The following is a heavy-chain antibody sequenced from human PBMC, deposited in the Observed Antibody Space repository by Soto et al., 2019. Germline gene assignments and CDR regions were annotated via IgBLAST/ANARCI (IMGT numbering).Heavy chain of an antibody. CDR3: ARGDVSYYYDSTPKEGYFDY. D-gene: IGHD3-22*01. J-gene: IGHJ4*02. CDR2: IWYDGSNK. V-gene: IGHV3-33*01. CDR1: GFTFSSYG. Sequence: GGSLRLSCAASGFTFSSYGMHWVRQAPGKGLEWVAVIWYDGSNKYYADSVKGRLTISRDNSKNTLYPQMNSLRAEDTAVYSRARGDVSYYYDSTPKEGYFDYWGQGTLFTVSS.